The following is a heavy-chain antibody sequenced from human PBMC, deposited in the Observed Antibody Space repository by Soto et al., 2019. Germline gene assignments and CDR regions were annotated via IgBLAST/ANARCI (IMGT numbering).Heavy chain of an antibody. J-gene: IGHJ4*02. V-gene: IGHV3-33*01. CDR1: GFTFSSYG. Sequence: QVQLVESGGGVVQPGRSLRLSCAASGFTFSSYGMHWVRQAPGKGLEWVAVIWYDGSNKYYADSVKGRFTISRDNSKNALYLQMNSLRAEDTAVYYCARDHYDYVWGSYRSLDYWGQGTLVTVSS. CDR3: ARDHYDYVWGSYRSLDY. CDR2: IWYDGSNK. D-gene: IGHD3-16*02.